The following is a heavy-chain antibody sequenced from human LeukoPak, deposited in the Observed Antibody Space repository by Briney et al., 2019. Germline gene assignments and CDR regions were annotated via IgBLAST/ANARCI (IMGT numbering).Heavy chain of an antibody. CDR2: ISGSGGST. D-gene: IGHD6-19*01. V-gene: IGHV3-23*01. CDR1: GFTSSSYA. J-gene: IGHJ4*02. CDR3: AVRGYSSGWYYLDY. Sequence: GGSLRLSCAASGFTSSSYAMSWVRQAPGKGLEWVSAISGSGGSTYYADSVKGRFTISRDNSKNALYLQMNSLRAEDTAVYYCAVRGYSSGWYYLDYWGQGTLVTVSS.